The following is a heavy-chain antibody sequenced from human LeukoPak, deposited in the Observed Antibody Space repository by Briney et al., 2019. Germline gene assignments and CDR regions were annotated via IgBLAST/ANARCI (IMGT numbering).Heavy chain of an antibody. J-gene: IGHJ4*02. D-gene: IGHD3-10*01. V-gene: IGHV3-23*01. CDR1: GFTFSNFA. CDR2: ISGTGVNT. Sequence: GGSLRLSCAASGFTFSNFAMSWVRQAPGKGLEWVSSISGTGVNTHCADSARGRFTISSDYSKNTLYLRMSSLRAEDTAVYYCAKSSVRGVDSFDYWGQGTLVTVSS. CDR3: AKSSVRGVDSFDY.